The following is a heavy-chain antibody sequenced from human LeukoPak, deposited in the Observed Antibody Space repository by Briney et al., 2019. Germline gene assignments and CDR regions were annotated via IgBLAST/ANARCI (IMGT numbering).Heavy chain of an antibody. V-gene: IGHV4-59*01. CDR1: GGSIDSNS. Sequence: PSETLSLTCTVSGGSIDSNSWTWIRQPPGKGLEWIGYIYYSGNTDYNPSLKSRVTMSVDTSRNQFSLRLTSVTAADTAVYYCARAGPRRDGYNVDYWGQGTLVTVSS. D-gene: IGHD5-24*01. J-gene: IGHJ4*02. CDR2: IYYSGNT. CDR3: ARAGPRRDGYNVDY.